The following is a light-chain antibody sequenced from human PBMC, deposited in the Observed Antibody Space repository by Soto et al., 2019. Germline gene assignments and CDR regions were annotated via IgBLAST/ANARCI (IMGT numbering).Light chain of an antibody. V-gene: IGKV3-20*01. Sequence: EVVLTQSPATLSLSPGQRATLSCRASQSVSTSYVAWYQQKFGQAPRLLIYDAFSRATGIPDRFSASGSGTDFTLTISRLEPEDFAVYYCQQYKTFGQGTKVDI. CDR3: QQYKT. CDR2: DAF. J-gene: IGKJ1*01. CDR1: QSVSTSY.